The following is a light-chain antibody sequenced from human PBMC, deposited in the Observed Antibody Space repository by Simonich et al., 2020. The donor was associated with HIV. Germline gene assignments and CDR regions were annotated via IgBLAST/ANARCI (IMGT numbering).Light chain of an antibody. V-gene: IGLV2-11*01. CDR2: DVS. CDR3: CSYAGSYTWV. Sequence: QSALTQPRSVSGSPGQSVPISCTGTSSDVGGYNYVSWYQQPPGKPPKLMIYDVSKRPSGVPDRFSDSKAGNTASLTISGLQAEDEADYYCCSYAGSYTWVFGGGTKLTVL. CDR1: SSDVGGYNY. J-gene: IGLJ3*02.